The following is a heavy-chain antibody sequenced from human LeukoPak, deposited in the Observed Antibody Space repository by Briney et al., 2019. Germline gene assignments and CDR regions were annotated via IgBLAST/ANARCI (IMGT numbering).Heavy chain of an antibody. CDR1: GFTFSSYS. Sequence: NPGGSLRLSCAASGFTFSSYSMNWVRQAPGKGLEWVSSISSSSSYIYYADSVKGRFTISRDNAKNSLCLQMNSRRAEDTAVYYCATPNGAAAGRKDAFDIWGQGTMVTVSS. J-gene: IGHJ3*02. D-gene: IGHD6-13*01. CDR2: ISSSSSYI. CDR3: ATPNGAAAGRKDAFDI. V-gene: IGHV3-21*01.